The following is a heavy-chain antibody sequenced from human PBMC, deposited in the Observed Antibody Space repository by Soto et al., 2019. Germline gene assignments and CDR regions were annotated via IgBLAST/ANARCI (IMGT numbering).Heavy chain of an antibody. CDR3: ASSVLRGGYYYYYGMDV. CDR1: GGTFSSYA. V-gene: IGHV1-69*01. D-gene: IGHD4-17*01. Sequence: QVQLVQSGAEVKKPGSSVKVSCKASGGTFSSYAISWVRQAPGQGLEWMGGIIPIFGTANYAQKFQGRVTITADESTSTAYMELSSMRSEDAAVYYCASSVLRGGYYYYYGMDVWGQGTTVTVSS. CDR2: IIPIFGTA. J-gene: IGHJ6*02.